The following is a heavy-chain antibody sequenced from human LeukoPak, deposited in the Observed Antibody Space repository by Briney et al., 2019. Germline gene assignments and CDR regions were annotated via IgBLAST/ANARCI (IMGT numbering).Heavy chain of an antibody. CDR1: GYTFTDYC. J-gene: IGHJ4*02. CDR3: ATWGVVAATVIFDY. D-gene: IGHD2-15*01. Sequence: ASVKVSCKVSGYTFTDYCMHWVQQAPGKGLEWMGLVDPEDGETMYAEKFQGRVTITADTSTDTAYMELSSLRSEDTAVYYCATWGVVAATVIFDYWGQGTLVTVSS. CDR2: VDPEDGET. V-gene: IGHV1-69-2*01.